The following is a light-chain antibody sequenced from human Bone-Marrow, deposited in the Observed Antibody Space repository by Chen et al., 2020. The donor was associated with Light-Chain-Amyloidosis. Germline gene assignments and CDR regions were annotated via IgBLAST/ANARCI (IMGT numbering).Light chain of an antibody. Sequence: SYVLTQPSSASVVPAQTGTIACGGNNIGSTSVHWYQQTPGQAPLLVVYDDSDRPSGIPERLSGSNSGNTATLTISRVEAGDEADYYCQVWDRSSDRPVFGGGTKLTVL. CDR2: DDS. V-gene: IGLV3-21*02. CDR3: QVWDRSSDRPV. J-gene: IGLJ3*02. CDR1: NIGSTS.